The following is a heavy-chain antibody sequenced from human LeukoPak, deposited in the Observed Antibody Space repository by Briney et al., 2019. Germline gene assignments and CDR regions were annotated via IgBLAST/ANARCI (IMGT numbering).Heavy chain of an antibody. CDR3: ASLPYGGKGY. V-gene: IGHV1-69*04. CDR2: IIPILGIA. Sequence: SVKVSCKASGGTFSSYAISWVRQAPGQGLEGMGRIIPILGIANYAQKFQGRVTITADKSTSTAYMELSSLRSEDTAVYYCASLPYGGKGYWGQGTLVTVSS. CDR1: GGTFSSYA. J-gene: IGHJ4*02. D-gene: IGHD4-23*01.